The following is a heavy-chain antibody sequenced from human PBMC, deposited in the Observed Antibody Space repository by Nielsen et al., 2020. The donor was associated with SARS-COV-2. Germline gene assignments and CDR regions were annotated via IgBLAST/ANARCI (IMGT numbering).Heavy chain of an antibody. J-gene: IGHJ4*02. CDR3: AKAGSHSYFDH. D-gene: IGHD1-26*01. Sequence: GGSLRLSCSVSGFIFSSYAMNWFRQAPGKGLEWVSAISSSGGNTYYADSVKGRFTISRDNFKNALYLQMNSLRAEDTAVYYCAKAGSHSYFDHWGQGTLVTVSS. CDR1: GFIFSSYA. V-gene: IGHV3-23*01. CDR2: ISSSGGNT.